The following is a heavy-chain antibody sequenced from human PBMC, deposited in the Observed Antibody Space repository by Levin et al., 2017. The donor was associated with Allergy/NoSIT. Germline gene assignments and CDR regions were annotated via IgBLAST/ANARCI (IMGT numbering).Heavy chain of an antibody. CDR2: INHSGST. J-gene: IGHJ4*02. CDR3: ARRIQLWLVDARGSWLRAPQRGPFDY. CDR1: GGSFSGYY. D-gene: IGHD5-18*01. Sequence: SQTLSLTCAVYGGSFSGYYWSWIRQPPGKGLEWIGEINHSGSTNYNPSLKSRVTISVDTSKNQFSLKLSSVTAADTAVYYCARRIQLWLVDARGSWLRAPQRGPFDYWGQGTLVTVSS. V-gene: IGHV4-34*01.